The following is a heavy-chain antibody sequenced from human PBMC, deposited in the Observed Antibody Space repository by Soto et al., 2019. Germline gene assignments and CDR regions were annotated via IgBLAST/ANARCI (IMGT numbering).Heavy chain of an antibody. V-gene: IGHV3-7*01. D-gene: IGHD6-13*01. J-gene: IGHJ4*02. CDR1: GFTFSNYW. Sequence: EVQLVESGGGLVQPGGSLRLSCEASGFTFSNYWMSWVRQAPGKGLEWVANINQDGSEKYFVGSVNGRFTISRDNAKNSLFLQVNSLRAEDTAVYYCAREKLANGYFDYWGQGTLVTVSS. CDR2: INQDGSEK. CDR3: AREKLANGYFDY.